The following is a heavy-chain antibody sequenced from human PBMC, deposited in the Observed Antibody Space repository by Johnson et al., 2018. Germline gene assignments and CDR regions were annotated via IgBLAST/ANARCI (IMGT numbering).Heavy chain of an antibody. J-gene: IGHJ6*03. CDR1: GFTFSDYY. D-gene: IGHD6-13*01. CDR2: ISSSGSTI. V-gene: IGHV3-11*04. Sequence: QVQLVESGGGLVKPGGSLRLSCAASGFTFSDYYMSWIRQAPGKGLEWVSYISSSGSTIYYADSVKGRFTISRDNAKNSLYLQMNSLRAEDTAVYYWARVGYSSSGFLSYYYFYYMDVWGKGTTVTVSS. CDR3: ARVGYSSSGFLSYYYFYYMDV.